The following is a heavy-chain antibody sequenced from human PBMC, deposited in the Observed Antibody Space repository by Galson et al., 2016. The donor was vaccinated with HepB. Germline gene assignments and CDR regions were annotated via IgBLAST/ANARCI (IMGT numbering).Heavy chain of an antibody. CDR3: ARDRGGTYSNCFDY. V-gene: IGHV3-53*01. CDR2: IYSGGER. CDR1: GFTVTNSY. J-gene: IGHJ4*02. Sequence: SLRLSCAASGFTVTNSYIIWVRQAPGKGLEWVSLIYSGGERRYADSVKGRFTISRDNSKNTVYLQINSLSAEDTAVYYCARDRGGTYSNCFDYWGQGTMVTVSS. D-gene: IGHD1-26*01.